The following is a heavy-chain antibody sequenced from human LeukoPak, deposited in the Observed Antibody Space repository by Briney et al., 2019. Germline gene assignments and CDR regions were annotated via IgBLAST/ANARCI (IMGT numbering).Heavy chain of an antibody. CDR2: IDRDGSRI. CDR3: VRGNDYGGPHY. D-gene: IGHD4-23*01. J-gene: IGHJ4*02. Sequence: GGSLRLSCAVSGFTFSSYWMHWVRQAPGKGLVWVSRIDRDGSRINYADSVKGRFTIPRDNGKNTLFLQMNSLRAEDAAVYYCVRGNDYGGPHYWGQGTLVTVSS. CDR1: GFTFSSYW. V-gene: IGHV3-74*01.